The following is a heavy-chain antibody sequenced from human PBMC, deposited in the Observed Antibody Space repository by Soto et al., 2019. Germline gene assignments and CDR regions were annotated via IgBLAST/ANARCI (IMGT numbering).Heavy chain of an antibody. Sequence: VQLLESGGDLVQPGGSLRLSCVASGFILNNYAMSWVRQAPGKGLEWVSTIGGTDGDSDGVPWYEDSVKGRFTISRGSSANNLFLQMDHLKAGGSALYYCVKRGRNWGAFDFWGQGTTVVVSS. CDR1: GFILNNYA. D-gene: IGHD7-27*01. CDR2: IGGTDGDSDGVP. V-gene: IGHV3-23*01. J-gene: IGHJ3*01. CDR3: VKRGRNWGAFDF.